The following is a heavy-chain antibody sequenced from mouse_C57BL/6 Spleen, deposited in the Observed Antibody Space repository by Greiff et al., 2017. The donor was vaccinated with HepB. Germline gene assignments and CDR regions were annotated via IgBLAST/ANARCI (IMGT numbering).Heavy chain of an antibody. V-gene: IGHV1-81*01. Sequence: QVHVKQSGAELARPGASVKLSCKASGYTFTSYGISWVKQRTGQGLEWIGEIYPRSGNTYYNEKFKGKATLTADKSSSTAYMELRSLTSEDSAVYFCASEGSTMVTTGYFDVWGTGTTVTVSS. CDR1: GYTFTSYG. CDR3: ASEGSTMVTTGYFDV. J-gene: IGHJ1*03. CDR2: IYPRSGNT. D-gene: IGHD2-2*01.